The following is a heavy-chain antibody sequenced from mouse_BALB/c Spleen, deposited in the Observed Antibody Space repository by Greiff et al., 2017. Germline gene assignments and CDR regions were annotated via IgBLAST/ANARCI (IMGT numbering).Heavy chain of an antibody. CDR3: ARESFITTAGAMDY. J-gene: IGHJ4*01. D-gene: IGHD1-2*01. V-gene: IGHV5-12-2*01. CDR2: ISNGGGST. Sequence: EVKVVESGGGLVQPGGSLKLSCAASGFTFSSYTMSWVRQTPEKRLEWVAYISNGGGSTYYPDTVKGRFTISRDNAKNTLYLQMSSLKSEDTAMYYCARESFITTAGAMDYWGQGTSVTVSS. CDR1: GFTFSSYT.